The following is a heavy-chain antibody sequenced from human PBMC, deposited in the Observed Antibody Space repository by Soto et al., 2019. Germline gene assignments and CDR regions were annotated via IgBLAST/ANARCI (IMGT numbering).Heavy chain of an antibody. Sequence: ETLSLTCTVSGGSLSSSSYYWGWIRQPPGKGLEWIGSIYYSGSTYYNPSLKSRVTISVDTSKNQFSLKLSSVTAADTAVYYCARHGGEQQLVLYYYYGMDVWGQGTTVTVSS. CDR1: GGSLSSSSYY. CDR3: ARHGGEQQLVLYYYYGMDV. CDR2: IYYSGST. V-gene: IGHV4-39*01. D-gene: IGHD6-13*01. J-gene: IGHJ6*02.